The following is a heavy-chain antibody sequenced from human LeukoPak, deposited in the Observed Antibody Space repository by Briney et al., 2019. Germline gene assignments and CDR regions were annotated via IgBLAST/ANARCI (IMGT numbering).Heavy chain of an antibody. CDR1: GLTFNKKW. J-gene: IGHJ5*02. CDR3: ATWSDGWEFDL. Sequence: GGSLRLSCAASGLTFNKKWMTWVRQAPGKGLQWVAHIRDDGSDQFYVDSVKGRFTISRDNARRSVSLQMNSLTYEDTAVYYCATWSDGWEFDLWGQGTLVSVSS. D-gene: IGHD5-24*01. CDR2: IRDDGSDQ. V-gene: IGHV3-7*05.